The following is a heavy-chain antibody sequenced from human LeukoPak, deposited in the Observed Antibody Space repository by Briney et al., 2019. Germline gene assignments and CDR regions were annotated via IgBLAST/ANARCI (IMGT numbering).Heavy chain of an antibody. CDR3: ARDDRRDGYNAHFDY. CDR1: GYTFTSYG. CDR2: IGAYNGNT. V-gene: IGHV1-18*01. D-gene: IGHD5-24*01. Sequence: ASVKVSCKASGYTFTSYGISWVRQAPGQGLEWMGWIGAYNGNTNYAQKLQGRVTMTTDTSTSTAYMELRSLRSDDTAVYYCARDDRRDGYNAHFDYWGQGTLVTVSS. J-gene: IGHJ4*02.